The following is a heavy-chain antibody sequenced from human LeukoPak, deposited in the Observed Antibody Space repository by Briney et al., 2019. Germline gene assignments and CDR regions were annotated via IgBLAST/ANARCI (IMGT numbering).Heavy chain of an antibody. V-gene: IGHV1-18*01. CDR1: GYTFTSYG. J-gene: IGHJ2*01. Sequence: ASVKVSCKASGYTFTSYGFTWVRQAPGQGLEWMGWISAYNGNTNYAQRLQGRVTMTTDTSTSTAYMELRSLRSDDTAVYYCARGTVTTSNWYFDLWGRGTLVTVSS. CDR3: ARGTVTTSNWYFDL. D-gene: IGHD4-17*01. CDR2: ISAYNGNT.